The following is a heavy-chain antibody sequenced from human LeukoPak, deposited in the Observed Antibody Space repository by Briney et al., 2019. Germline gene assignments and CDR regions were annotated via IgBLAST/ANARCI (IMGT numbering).Heavy chain of an antibody. CDR1: GGTFSSYA. CDR2: IIPILGIA. D-gene: IGHD2-15*01. J-gene: IGHJ6*02. Sequence: GASVKISCKASGGTFSSYAISWVRQAPGQGLEWMGRIIPILGIANYAQKFQGRVTITADKSTSTAYMELSSLRSEDTAVYYCARATCSGGSCYHYYYYYYGMDVWAKGPRSPSP. V-gene: IGHV1-69*04. CDR3: ARATCSGGSCYHYYYYYYGMDV.